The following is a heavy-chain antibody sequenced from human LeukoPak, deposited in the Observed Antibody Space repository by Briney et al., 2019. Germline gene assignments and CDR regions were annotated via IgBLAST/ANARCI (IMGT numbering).Heavy chain of an antibody. D-gene: IGHD3-22*01. Sequence: ASVKVSCKASGYTFTGCFMHWVRQAPGQGLEWVGRINPNNGATNYAQKFQGRITMTRDTSITTTYMELNSPKSDDTAVYYCASSYDSNGYFQYWGQGSLVTVSS. CDR2: INPNNGAT. V-gene: IGHV1-2*06. CDR1: GYTFTGCF. J-gene: IGHJ4*02. CDR3: ASSYDSNGYFQY.